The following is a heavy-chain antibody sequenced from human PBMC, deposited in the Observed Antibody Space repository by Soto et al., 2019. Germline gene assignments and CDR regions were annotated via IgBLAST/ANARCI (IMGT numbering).Heavy chain of an antibody. V-gene: IGHV3-23*01. CDR3: ATVEGRRLEYWYIDF. J-gene: IGHJ2*01. CDR2: IHGGGGAT. Sequence: EVQLLESGGGLVQPGGSLRLSCAASGFTVSAYAMGWVRQAPGKGLEWVSTIHGGGGATHYADSVKGPFTISRDDSKNTLNAQMNRLRAEGTAVYYCATVEGRRLEYWYIDFWGRGTLVTVSS. D-gene: IGHD1-1*01. CDR1: GFTVSAYA.